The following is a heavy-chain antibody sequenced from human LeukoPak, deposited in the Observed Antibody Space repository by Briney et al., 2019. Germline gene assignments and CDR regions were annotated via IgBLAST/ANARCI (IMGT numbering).Heavy chain of an antibody. Sequence: GGSLRLSCAASGFTFSSYSMNWVRQAPGKGLEWVSYISSSSSTIYYADSVKGRFTISRDNSKNTLYLQMNSLRAEDTAVYYCAKWTGIAAKYWYFDLWGRGTLVTVSS. J-gene: IGHJ2*01. V-gene: IGHV3-48*01. CDR3: AKWTGIAAKYWYFDL. CDR1: GFTFSSYS. CDR2: ISSSSSTI. D-gene: IGHD6-13*01.